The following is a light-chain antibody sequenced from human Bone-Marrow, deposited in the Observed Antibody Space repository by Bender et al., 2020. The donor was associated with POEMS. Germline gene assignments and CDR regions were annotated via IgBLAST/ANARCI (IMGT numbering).Light chain of an antibody. J-gene: IGLJ3*02. CDR2: SNN. CDR1: SSNFGNNA. V-gene: IGLV1-44*01. Sequence: QSVLPQPPSASGTPGQSVTISCSGTSSNFGNNAANWYQHVPGTAPKLLIYSNNQRPSGVPDRFSASTSGTPASLAISGSHADDEYKYHCSSWADSLDSWGFGGGNKLTAL. CDR3: SSWADSLDSWG.